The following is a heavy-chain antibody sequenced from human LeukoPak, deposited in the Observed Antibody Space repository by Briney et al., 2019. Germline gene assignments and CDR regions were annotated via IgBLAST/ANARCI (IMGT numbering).Heavy chain of an antibody. CDR2: IIPIFGTA. Sequence: GSSVKVSCKASGGTFSSYAISWVRQAPGQGLEWMGGIIPIFGTANYAQKFQGRVTITADESTSTAYMELSSPRSEDTAVYYCARGLMYYYDSSGSLAFDYWGQGTLVTVSS. V-gene: IGHV1-69*01. CDR1: GGTFSSYA. CDR3: ARGLMYYYDSSGSLAFDY. D-gene: IGHD3-22*01. J-gene: IGHJ4*02.